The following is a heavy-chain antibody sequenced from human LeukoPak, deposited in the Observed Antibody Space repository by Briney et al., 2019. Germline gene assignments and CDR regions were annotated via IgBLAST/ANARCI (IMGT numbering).Heavy chain of an antibody. CDR1: GFTFSSYG. CDR3: AKDLEQWLVQGAFDI. V-gene: IGHV3-23*01. CDR2: ISGSGGST. D-gene: IGHD6-19*01. Sequence: GALRLSCAASGFTFSSYGMSWVRQAPGKGLECVSTISGSGGSTYYADSVKGRFTISRDNSKNTLYLQMNSLRAEDTAVYYCAKDLEQWLVQGAFDIWGQGTMVTVSS. J-gene: IGHJ3*02.